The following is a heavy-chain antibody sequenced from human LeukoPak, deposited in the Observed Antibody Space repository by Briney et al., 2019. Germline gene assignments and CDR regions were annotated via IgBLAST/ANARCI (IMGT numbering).Heavy chain of an antibody. CDR3: ARTYSSSSMGYYYYMDV. CDR2: ISAYNGNT. V-gene: IGHV1-18*01. D-gene: IGHD6-13*01. Sequence: ASVKVSCKASGYTFTSYGISWVRQAPGQGLEWMGWISAYNGNTNYAQKLQGRVTMTTDTSTSTAYMELRSLRSDDTAVYYCARTYSSSSMGYYYYMDVWGKGTTVTVSS. CDR1: GYTFTSYG. J-gene: IGHJ6*03.